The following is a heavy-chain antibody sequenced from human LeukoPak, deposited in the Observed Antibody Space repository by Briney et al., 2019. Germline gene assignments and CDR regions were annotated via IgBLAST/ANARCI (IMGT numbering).Heavy chain of an antibody. CDR3: ARGRIAVAGAAPIDY. CDR1: GGSISSYY. Sequence: PSETLSLTCTVSGGSISSYYWSWIRQPPGKGLEWIGDIYYSGSTNYNPSLKSRATISVDTSKSHFSLKLSSVTAADTAVYYCARGRIAVAGAAPIDYWGEGTLVTVSS. V-gene: IGHV4-59*01. J-gene: IGHJ4*02. D-gene: IGHD6-19*01. CDR2: IYYSGST.